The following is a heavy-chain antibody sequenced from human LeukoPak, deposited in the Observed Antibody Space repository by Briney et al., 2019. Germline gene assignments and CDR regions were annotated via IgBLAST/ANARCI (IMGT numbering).Heavy chain of an antibody. J-gene: IGHJ5*02. Sequence: ASVKVSCKASGYTFTSYGISWVRQAPGQGLEWMGWISAYNGNTNYAQNLQGRVTMTTDTSTSTAYMELRSLRSDDTAVYYCARDLAVPAAMGRAWFDPWGQGTLVTVSS. D-gene: IGHD2-2*01. CDR2: ISAYNGNT. CDR3: ARDLAVPAAMGRAWFDP. V-gene: IGHV1-18*04. CDR1: GYTFTSYG.